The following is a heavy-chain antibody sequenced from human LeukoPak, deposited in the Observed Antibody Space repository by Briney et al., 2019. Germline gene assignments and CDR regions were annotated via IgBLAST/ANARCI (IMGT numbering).Heavy chain of an antibody. Sequence: GGSLRLSCAASGFTFSSYAMSWVRQAPGKGLEWVSAISGSGGSTYYADSVKGRFTISRDNSKNTLYLQMNSLRAEDTAVYYCAKQGPRAYYGSGTYADYWGQGTLVTVSS. V-gene: IGHV3-23*01. CDR2: ISGSGGST. CDR3: AKQGPRAYYGSGTYADY. CDR1: GFTFSSYA. D-gene: IGHD3-10*01. J-gene: IGHJ4*02.